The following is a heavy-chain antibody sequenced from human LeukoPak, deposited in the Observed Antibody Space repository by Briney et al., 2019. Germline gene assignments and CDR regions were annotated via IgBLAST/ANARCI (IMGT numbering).Heavy chain of an antibody. Sequence: GGSLRLSCAASGFTFSNYAMSWVRQAPGKGLEWVSFISSSGGTTYYADSVKGRFTISRDNSKNTLYLQMNSLKVEDTAIYYCAKSGAYVIDYWGQGTLVTISS. J-gene: IGHJ4*02. V-gene: IGHV3-23*01. CDR3: AKSGAYVIDY. CDR2: ISSSGGTT. D-gene: IGHD3-10*02. CDR1: GFTFSNYA.